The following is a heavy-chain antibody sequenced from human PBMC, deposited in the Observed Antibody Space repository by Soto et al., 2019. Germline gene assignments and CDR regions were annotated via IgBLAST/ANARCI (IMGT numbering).Heavy chain of an antibody. CDR3: GRDVNPTVNSYIDY. J-gene: IGHJ4*02. Sequence: EVQLVESGGDLVQPGRSLRLSCAASGFTFNDHAMHWVRQAPEKGLEWVSSISWSSYSVDYADSVKGRFTISRDNAKNSLYLQMNSLRAEDTALYFCGRDVNPTVNSYIDYWGQGTLVTVSS. CDR2: ISWSSYSV. V-gene: IGHV3-9*01. CDR1: GFTFNDHA. D-gene: IGHD4-17*01.